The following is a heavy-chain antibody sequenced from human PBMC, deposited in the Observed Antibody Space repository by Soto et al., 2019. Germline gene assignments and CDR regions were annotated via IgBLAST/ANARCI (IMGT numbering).Heavy chain of an antibody. Sequence: GGSLRLSCAASGFTFDDYAMHWVRQAPGKGLEWVSSITSISSCIYYADSVKGRFTISRDNAKNSLYLQMNSLRAEDTAVYYCARDRGDDSSGYFYSPDAFDIWGQGTMVTVSS. V-gene: IGHV3-21*01. CDR2: ITSISSCI. J-gene: IGHJ3*02. D-gene: IGHD3-22*01. CDR1: GFTFDDYA. CDR3: ARDRGDDSSGYFYSPDAFDI.